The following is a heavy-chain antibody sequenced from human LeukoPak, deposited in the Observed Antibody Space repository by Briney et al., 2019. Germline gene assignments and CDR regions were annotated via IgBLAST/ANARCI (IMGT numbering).Heavy chain of an antibody. D-gene: IGHD3-10*01. CDR2: IYYSGST. CDR3: ARGTYGSGTKKSRAYFDY. J-gene: IGHJ4*02. V-gene: IGHV4-30-4*08. Sequence: PSETLSLTCTVSGGSISSGDYYWSWIRRPPGKGLEWIGYIYYSGSTYYNPSLKSRVTISVDTSKNQFSLKLSSVTAADTAVYYCARGTYGSGTKKSRAYFDYWGQGTLVTVSS. CDR1: GGSISSGDYY.